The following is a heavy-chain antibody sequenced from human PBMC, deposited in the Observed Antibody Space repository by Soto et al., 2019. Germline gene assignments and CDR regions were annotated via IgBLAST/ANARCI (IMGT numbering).Heavy chain of an antibody. J-gene: IGHJ5*02. V-gene: IGHV1-8*02. D-gene: IGHD6-6*01. CDR3: AREVVETSSLWLDP. CDR1: GYTFTSYG. CDR2: MNTNTNTT. Sequence: ASVKVSCKASGYTFTSYGISWVRQAPGQGPEWIGWMNTNTNTTDSAEVFEGRVSLTWDTSISTAYMQLNSLKIDDTAVYYCAREVVETSSLWLDPWGQGTLVTVSS.